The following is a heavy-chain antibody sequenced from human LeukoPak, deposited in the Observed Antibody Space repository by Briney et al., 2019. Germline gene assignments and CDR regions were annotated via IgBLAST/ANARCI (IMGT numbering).Heavy chain of an antibody. CDR3: ARGFHSGSSHPYYFDY. Sequence: SETLSLTCTVSGGSIRSSSYYWGWIRQPPGKGLEWIGSIYYSGSTYYNPSLKSRVTISVDTSKNQFSLKLSSVTAADTAVYYCARGFHSGSSHPYYFDYWGQGTLVTVSS. CDR2: IYYSGST. D-gene: IGHD1-26*01. V-gene: IGHV4-39*07. J-gene: IGHJ4*02. CDR1: GGSIRSSSYY.